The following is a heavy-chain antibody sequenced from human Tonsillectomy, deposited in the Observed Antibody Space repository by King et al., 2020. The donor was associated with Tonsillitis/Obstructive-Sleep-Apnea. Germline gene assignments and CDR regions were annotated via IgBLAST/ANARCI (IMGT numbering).Heavy chain of an antibody. Sequence: VQLVESGGGVVQPGRSLRLSCAASGFTFTNHAIHWVRQAPGKGLEWVAVISYDGDNKFYTDSVEGRFTISRDNSKNTLYLQMNSLIPGDTAVYYCARESSSSIYYMDVWGKGTTVTVSS. CDR1: GFTFTNHA. CDR2: ISYDGDNK. CDR3: ARESSSSIYYMDV. J-gene: IGHJ6*03. V-gene: IGHV3-30*04. D-gene: IGHD6-6*01.